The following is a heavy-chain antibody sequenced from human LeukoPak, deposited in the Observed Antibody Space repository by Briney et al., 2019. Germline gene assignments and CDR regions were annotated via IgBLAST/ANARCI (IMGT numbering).Heavy chain of an antibody. V-gene: IGHV1-69*04. J-gene: IGHJ4*02. CDR1: GGTLSSYA. D-gene: IGHD6-19*01. CDR3: ARQAVAVYYFDY. CDR2: IIPILGIA. Sequence: SVKVSCKASGGTLSSYAISWVRQAPGQGLEWMGRIIPILGIANYAQKFQGRVTITADKSTSTAYMELSSLRSEDTAVYYCARQAVAVYYFDYWGQGTLVTVSS.